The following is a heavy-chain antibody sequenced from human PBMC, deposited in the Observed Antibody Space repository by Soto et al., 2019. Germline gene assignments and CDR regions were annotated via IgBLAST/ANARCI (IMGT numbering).Heavy chain of an antibody. CDR3: AREWAVPSAAGSGDYYYGMDV. Sequence: GGSLRLSCAASGITFSSNWMHWVRQAPGKGLVWVSRINGDGSSTSYADSVKGRFTISRDNAKNTLYLQMNSLRAEDTAVYYCAREWAVPSAAGSGDYYYGMDVWGQGTTVTVS. V-gene: IGHV3-74*01. D-gene: IGHD6-13*01. CDR2: INGDGSST. CDR1: GITFSSNW. J-gene: IGHJ6*02.